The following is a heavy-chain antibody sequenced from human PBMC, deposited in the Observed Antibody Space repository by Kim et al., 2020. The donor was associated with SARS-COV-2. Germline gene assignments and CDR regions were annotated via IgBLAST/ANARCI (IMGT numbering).Heavy chain of an antibody. CDR3: SKVSGWLPRY. V-gene: IGHV3-43*02. CDR1: GFTFADSV. CDR2: VTGDGGTT. J-gene: IGHJ4*02. D-gene: IGHD6-19*01. Sequence: GGSLRLSCAASGFTFADSVMHWVRQAPGKGLEWVALVTGDGGTTYYADSVKGRFIISRDNSKESLYLQMNSLRTDDTAFYYCSKVSGWLPRYWGQGTLVTVSS.